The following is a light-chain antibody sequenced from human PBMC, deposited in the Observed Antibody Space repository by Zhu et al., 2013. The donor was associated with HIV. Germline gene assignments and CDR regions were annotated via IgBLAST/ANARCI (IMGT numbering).Light chain of an antibody. Sequence: SSGLTQDTEVSVDLGQTVTITCQGDILRKSFVNWYKKRAGQAPVRVIYGNNIRPSGVPDRFSGSLSGDTAFLTITGSLADDEAEYFCDSWDFSDRGDVVFGGGT. CDR2: GNN. CDR3: DSWDFSDRGDVV. J-gene: IGLJ3*02. V-gene: IGLV3-19*02. CDR1: ILRKSF.